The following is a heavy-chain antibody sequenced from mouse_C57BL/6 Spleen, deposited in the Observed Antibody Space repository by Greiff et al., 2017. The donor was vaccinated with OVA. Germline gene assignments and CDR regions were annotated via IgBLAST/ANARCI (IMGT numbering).Heavy chain of an antibody. CDR2: IYPSDSET. CDR3: ARRGSSYVGYYYAMDY. D-gene: IGHD1-1*01. J-gene: IGHJ4*01. V-gene: IGHV1-61*01. CDR1: GYTFTSYW. Sequence: QVQLQQPGAELVRPGSSVKLSCKASGYTFTSYWMDWVKQRPGQGLEWIGNIYPSDSETHYNQKFKDKATLTVDKSSSTAYMQLSSLTSEDSAVYYCARRGSSYVGYYYAMDYWGQGTSVTVSS.